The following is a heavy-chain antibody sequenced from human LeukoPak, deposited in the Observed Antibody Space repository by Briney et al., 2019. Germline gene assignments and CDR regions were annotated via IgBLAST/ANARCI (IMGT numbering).Heavy chain of an antibody. Sequence: GGSLRLSCAASGFTFDDYAMHWVRQGPGKGLEWVSGISWNSGSIGYADSMKGRFTISRDNAKNSLYLQMNSLRAEDTALYYCAQARGAYYDSSGPHYWGQGTLVTVSS. CDR3: AQARGAYYDSSGPHY. V-gene: IGHV3-9*01. CDR1: GFTFDDYA. CDR2: ISWNSGSI. D-gene: IGHD3-22*01. J-gene: IGHJ4*02.